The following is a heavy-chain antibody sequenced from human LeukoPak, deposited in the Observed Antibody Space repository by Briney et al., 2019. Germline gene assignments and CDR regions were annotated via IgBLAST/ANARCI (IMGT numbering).Heavy chain of an antibody. CDR3: ARDFSSKNWFDT. D-gene: IGHD2/OR15-2a*01. Sequence: KPSETLSLTCTVFGGSITTYSWSWIRQPAGRGLEWIGRFYSSGSTDYNPSLKSRVTMSVDTPKNQVSLKLSSVTAADTAIYYCARDFSSKNWFDTWGQGTLVTVSS. J-gene: IGHJ5*02. CDR2: FYSSGST. V-gene: IGHV4-4*07. CDR1: GGSITTYS.